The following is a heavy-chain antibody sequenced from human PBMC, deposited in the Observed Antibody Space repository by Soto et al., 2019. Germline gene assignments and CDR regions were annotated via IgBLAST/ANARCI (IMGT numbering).Heavy chain of an antibody. Sequence: GGSLRLSCAASGFTFSHYWMHWVRQDPGKGLVWVSGINNDGTSTKYADSVKGRFTISRDNAKNTLYLQINSLRVEDKAVYYCERGNYYGMDVWGQGTTVTVSS. CDR3: ERGNYYGMDV. CDR2: INNDGTST. V-gene: IGHV3-74*03. CDR1: GFTFSHYW. J-gene: IGHJ6*02.